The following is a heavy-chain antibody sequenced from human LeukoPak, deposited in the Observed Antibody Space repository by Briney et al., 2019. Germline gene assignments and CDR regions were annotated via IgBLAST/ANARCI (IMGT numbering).Heavy chain of an antibody. J-gene: IGHJ5*02. D-gene: IGHD5-24*01. Sequence: SETLSLTCAVYGGSFSGYYWSWICQPPGKGLEWIGPIYYSGSTYYNPSLKSRVTISVDSSKNQFSLRLSSVTAADTAVYYCARESLTWLQSRTSWFDPWGQGTLVTVSS. CDR1: GGSFSGYY. CDR3: ARESLTWLQSRTSWFDP. CDR2: IYYSGST. V-gene: IGHV4-34*01.